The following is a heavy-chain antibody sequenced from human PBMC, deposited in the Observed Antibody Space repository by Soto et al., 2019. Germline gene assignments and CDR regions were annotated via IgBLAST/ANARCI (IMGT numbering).Heavy chain of an antibody. CDR3: AKEGSPTKYYDILTGYFDY. Sequence: GGSLRLSCASSGFTFSSYAMSWVRPAPGKWLAWVSAISGSGGSTYYADYVKGRFTISRDNSKNTLYLQMNSLRAEDTAVYYCAKEGSPTKYYDILTGYFDYWGQGTLVTVSS. J-gene: IGHJ4*02. D-gene: IGHD3-9*01. CDR1: GFTFSSYA. V-gene: IGHV3-23*01. CDR2: ISGSGGST.